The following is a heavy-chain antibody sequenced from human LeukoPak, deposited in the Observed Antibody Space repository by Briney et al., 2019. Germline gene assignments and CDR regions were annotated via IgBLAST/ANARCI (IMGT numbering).Heavy chain of an antibody. CDR1: GGSFSGYY. V-gene: IGHV4-34*01. D-gene: IGHD2-2*01. CDR2: INHSGST. Sequence: PSQTLSLTCAVYGGSFSGYYWSWIRQPPGKGLEWIREINHSGSTNYNPSLKSRVTISVDTSKNQFSLKLSSVTAADTAVYNCARRHRYQALVYCLNPPAFDYWGQGTLGTVSS. CDR3: ARRHRYQALVYCLNPPAFDY. J-gene: IGHJ4*02.